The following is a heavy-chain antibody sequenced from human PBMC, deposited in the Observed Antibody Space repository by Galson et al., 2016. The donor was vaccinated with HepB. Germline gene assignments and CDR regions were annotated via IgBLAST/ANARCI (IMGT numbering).Heavy chain of an antibody. CDR1: GFSVSNNF. Sequence: SLRLSCASSGFSVSNNFMSWVRLSPGKGLEWVSLIDSGGDTNYADSVEGRFTISRDNSKNTLFLQMNSLTVADTAVYYCTRELGGAWFDPWGQGTLVTVSS. CDR3: TRELGGAWFDP. CDR2: IDSGGDT. D-gene: IGHD3-10*01. V-gene: IGHV3-53*01. J-gene: IGHJ5*02.